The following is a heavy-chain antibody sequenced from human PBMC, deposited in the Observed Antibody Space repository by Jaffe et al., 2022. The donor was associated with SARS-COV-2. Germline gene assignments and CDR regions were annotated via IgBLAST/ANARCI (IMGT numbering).Heavy chain of an antibody. CDR3: GRLPAAPGLFIDH. V-gene: IGHV5-51*01. J-gene: IGHJ4*02. CDR1: GYSFTSSW. D-gene: IGHD2-2*01. CDR2: IFPADSDT. Sequence: EVQLVQSGAEVKKPGESLKISCKGSGYSFTSSWIGWVRQMPGKGLEWIGIIFPADSDTRYSPSFKGQVTISADKSINTAYLQWSSLKASDSALYYCGRLPAAPGLFIDHWGLGTLVTVSS.